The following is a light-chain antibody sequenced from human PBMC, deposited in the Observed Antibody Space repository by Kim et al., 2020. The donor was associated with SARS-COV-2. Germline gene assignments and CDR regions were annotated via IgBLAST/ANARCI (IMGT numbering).Light chain of an antibody. J-gene: IGKJ1*01. CDR1: QGISNY. V-gene: IGKV1-27*01. CDR2: SAS. Sequence: DVQMTQSPSSLSAYIGDRVTITCRASQGISNYLAWYQQRPGKVPRLLIYSASALQSGVPSRFSGSGSGTDFTLTISSLQPEDIATYYCQKYNSAPTFGQGTKVDIK. CDR3: QKYNSAPT.